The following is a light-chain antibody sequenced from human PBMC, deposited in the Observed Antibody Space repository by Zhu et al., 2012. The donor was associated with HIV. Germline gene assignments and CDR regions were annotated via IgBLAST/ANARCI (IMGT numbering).Light chain of an antibody. CDR3: QQYNILPRT. CDR2: GAS. V-gene: IGKV3-20*01. CDR1: QSISSTY. Sequence: EIVLTQSPGALSLSPGERATLSCRASQSISSTYLAWYQQKPGQAPRLLIYGASSRATGIPDRFSGSGSGTDFTLTISRLEPEDFAVYYCQQYNILPRTFGQGTKVE. J-gene: IGKJ1*01.